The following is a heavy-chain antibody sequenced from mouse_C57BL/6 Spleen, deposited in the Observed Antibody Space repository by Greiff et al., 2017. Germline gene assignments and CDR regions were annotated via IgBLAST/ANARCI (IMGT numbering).Heavy chain of an antibody. D-gene: IGHD1-1*01. CDR2: FDPSDSYT. V-gene: IGHV1-50*01. J-gene: IGHJ2*01. CDR1: GYTFTSYW. CDR3: ARKGGTTVVDDY. Sequence: VQLQQPGAELVKPGASVKLSCKASGYTFTSYWMQWVKQRPGQGLEWIGEFDPSDSYTNYNQKFKGKATLTVDTSSSTADMPLSSLTSGASAVYYCARKGGTTVVDDYWGQGTTLTVSS.